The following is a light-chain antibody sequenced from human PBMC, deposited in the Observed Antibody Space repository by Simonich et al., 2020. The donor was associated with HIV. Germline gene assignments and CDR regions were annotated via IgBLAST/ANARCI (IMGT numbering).Light chain of an antibody. CDR1: QSVSAGY. J-gene: IGKJ2*01. CDR3: QQYGTSLYT. Sequence: EIVLTQSPGTLSLSPGERATLSCRASQSVSAGYLAWYQQKPGQSPRLLIYGASSRATGIPDRFSGFGSGTDFTLTISRLEPEDFAVYYCQQYGTSLYTFGQGTKLEIK. CDR2: GAS. V-gene: IGKV3-20*01.